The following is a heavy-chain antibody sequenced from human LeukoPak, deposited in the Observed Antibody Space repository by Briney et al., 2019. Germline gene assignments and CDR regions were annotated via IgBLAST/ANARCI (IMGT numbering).Heavy chain of an antibody. CDR3: ARELYDILTGIDAFDI. Sequence: GASVKVSCKASGYTFTSYAMHWVRQAPGQRLEWMGWINAGNGNTKYSQKFQGRVTITRDTSASTAYMELSSLRSEDTAVYYCARELYDILTGIDAFDIWGQGTMVTVSS. D-gene: IGHD3-9*01. CDR2: INAGNGNT. CDR1: GYTFTSYA. V-gene: IGHV1-3*01. J-gene: IGHJ3*02.